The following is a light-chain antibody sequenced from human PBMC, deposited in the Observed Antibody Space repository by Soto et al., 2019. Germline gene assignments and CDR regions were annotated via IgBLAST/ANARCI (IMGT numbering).Light chain of an antibody. CDR2: DAS. Sequence: IPLPQPQSSLSASVGDSVTITSQASQSINNYLNWYQQKPGRAPKLLICDASNVEAGVPSRFRGSGSGTDFTFTSSRLQPEDIATYYWQQYEKLPTFGQGTRLEIK. CDR3: QQYEKLPT. J-gene: IGKJ5*01. V-gene: IGKV1-33*01. CDR1: QSINNY.